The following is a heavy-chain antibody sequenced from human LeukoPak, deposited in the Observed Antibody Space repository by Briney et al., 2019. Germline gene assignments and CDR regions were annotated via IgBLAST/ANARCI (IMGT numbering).Heavy chain of an antibody. Sequence: GGSLRLSCAASGFTFSSYGMHWVRQAPGKGLEWVAVIWYDGSNKYYAGSVKGRFTISRDNSKNTLYLQMNSLRAEDTAVYYCAREGPRGDILTGYFDYWGQGTLVTVSS. CDR1: GFTFSSYG. J-gene: IGHJ4*02. D-gene: IGHD3-9*01. V-gene: IGHV3-33*01. CDR2: IWYDGSNK. CDR3: AREGPRGDILTGYFDY.